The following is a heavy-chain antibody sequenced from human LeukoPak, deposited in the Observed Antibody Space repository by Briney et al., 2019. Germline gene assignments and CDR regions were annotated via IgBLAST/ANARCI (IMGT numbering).Heavy chain of an antibody. J-gene: IGHJ5*02. Sequence: SVKVSCKASGGTFGSYTVAWVRQAPGQGLEWMGGIIPIFGATNYAQKFQGRVTITADESTSTVYMDLSILRSDDTAVYYCASQPMAARGWFDPWGQGTLVTVSS. CDR3: ASQPMAARGWFDP. V-gene: IGHV1-69*13. CDR1: GGTFGSYT. D-gene: IGHD6-6*01. CDR2: IIPIFGAT.